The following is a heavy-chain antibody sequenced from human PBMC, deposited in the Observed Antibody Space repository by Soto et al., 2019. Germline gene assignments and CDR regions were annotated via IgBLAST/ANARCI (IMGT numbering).Heavy chain of an antibody. V-gene: IGHV3-74*01. J-gene: IGHJ4*02. CDR1: GFTFSGYW. D-gene: IGHD6-19*01. CDR3: ARGGEYNGGWFS. Sequence: EVQLVESGGGLVQPGGSLRLSCAASGFTFSGYWMHWVRQSPGKGLVWVSRLNSDGSITSYADPVKGRFTISRDNAKNTLYLQMNSLRAEDKAVYFCARGGEYNGGWFSWGPGTLVTVSS. CDR2: LNSDGSIT.